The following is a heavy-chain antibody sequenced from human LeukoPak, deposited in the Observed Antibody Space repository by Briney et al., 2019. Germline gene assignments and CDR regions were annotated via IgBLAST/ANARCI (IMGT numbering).Heavy chain of an antibody. D-gene: IGHD3-16*01. CDR1: GGSTSSDY. Sequence: SETLSLTCTVSGGSTSSDYWSWIRQSPGKGLGWFGYVYNSGDTGKNPSLKSRVTILLDTSKNQCSLKLTSVSAADTAVYYCARLKLGAYFDLWGRGTLVTVSS. CDR3: ARLKLGAYFDL. CDR2: VYNSGDT. V-gene: IGHV4-59*08. J-gene: IGHJ2*01.